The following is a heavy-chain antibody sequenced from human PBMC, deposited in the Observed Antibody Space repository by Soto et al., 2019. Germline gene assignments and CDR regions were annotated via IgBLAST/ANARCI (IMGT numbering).Heavy chain of an antibody. CDR1: GYTFTGYY. D-gene: IGHD6-6*01. CDR3: ASQLGSSSSLPDAFDI. J-gene: IGHJ3*02. CDR2: INPNSGGT. Sequence: ASVKVSCKASGYTFTGYYMHWVRQAPGQGLEWMGWINPNSGGTNYAQKFQGRVTMTRDTSISTAYMELSRLRSDDTAVYYCASQLGSSSSLPDAFDIWGQGTMVTVSS. V-gene: IGHV1-2*02.